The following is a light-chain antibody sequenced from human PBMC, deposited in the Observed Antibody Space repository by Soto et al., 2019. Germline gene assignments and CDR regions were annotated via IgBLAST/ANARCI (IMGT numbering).Light chain of an antibody. Sequence: DIQMTQSPSTLSASVGGRVTITCRASQSMNDWLAWYQQKPGKAPKVLIYDASSLQSGVPSRFSGSGSGTEFTLTIDSLQPDDVATYYCLRYKAFSQTFGQGTKV. CDR3: LRYKAFSQT. V-gene: IGKV1-5*01. CDR2: DAS. CDR1: QSMNDW. J-gene: IGKJ1*01.